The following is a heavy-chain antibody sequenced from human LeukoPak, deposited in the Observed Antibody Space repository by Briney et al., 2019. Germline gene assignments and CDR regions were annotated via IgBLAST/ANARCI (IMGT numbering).Heavy chain of an antibody. D-gene: IGHD4-17*01. J-gene: IGHJ4*02. Sequence: GGSLRLSCAASGFTASSNYMSWVRQAPGKGLEWVSVIYSGGSTYYADSVKGRFTISRDNSKNTLYLQMNSLRAEDTAVYYCARGSDYGDRDYWGQGTLVTVSS. CDR1: GFTASSNY. CDR2: IYSGGST. CDR3: ARGSDYGDRDY. V-gene: IGHV3-53*01.